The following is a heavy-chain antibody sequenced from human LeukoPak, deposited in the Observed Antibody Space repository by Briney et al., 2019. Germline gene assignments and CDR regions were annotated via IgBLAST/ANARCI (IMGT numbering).Heavy chain of an antibody. D-gene: IGHD4-17*01. V-gene: IGHV1-2*04. Sequence: ASVKVSCKASGYTFTGYYIHWVRQAPGQGLEWMGWINPNSGGTNYAQKFQGWVTMTRDTSISTAYMELSRLRSDDTAVYYCARDSDDYGDYTLDYWGQGTLVTVSS. J-gene: IGHJ4*02. CDR3: ARDSDDYGDYTLDY. CDR2: INPNSGGT. CDR1: GYTFTGYY.